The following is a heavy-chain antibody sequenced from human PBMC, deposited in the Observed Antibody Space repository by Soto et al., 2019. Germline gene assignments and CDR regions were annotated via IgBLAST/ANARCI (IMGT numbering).Heavy chain of an antibody. CDR3: AQTLGAAVAGPGRFDL. CDR2: ITPMFGTA. J-gene: IGHJ2*01. Sequence: QVQLVPSGAEVKKPGSSVMVSCKASVGTFSRYAISWVRQAPGQGLEWMGGITPMFGTANYAQKFQGRVTITADESTSTVHMELRRLRSEYTAVYYGAQTLGAAVAGPGRFDLWGRGTLVIVSS. D-gene: IGHD6-19*01. CDR1: VGTFSRYA. V-gene: IGHV1-69*12.